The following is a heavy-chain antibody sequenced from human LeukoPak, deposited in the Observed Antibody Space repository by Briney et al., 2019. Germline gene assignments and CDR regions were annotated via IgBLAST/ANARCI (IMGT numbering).Heavy chain of an antibody. CDR2: VDYSGGT. D-gene: IGHD5-24*01. J-gene: IGHJ4*02. CDR1: GDSFSSVTDY. V-gene: IGHV4-39*07. CDR3: ARLGERWLPGNYYFDY. Sequence: SEALALPFTVSGDSFSSVTDYWAWIRPPPGKGVEWIASVDYSGGTYYNPSLESRVAISADMSMNQFSLKLTSVTGADTAVYYCARLGERWLPGNYYFDYWGQGTLVTVSS.